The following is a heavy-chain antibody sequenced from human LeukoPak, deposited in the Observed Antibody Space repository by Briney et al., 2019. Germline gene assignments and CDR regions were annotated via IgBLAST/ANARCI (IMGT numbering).Heavy chain of an antibody. CDR1: GFTFSSYA. J-gene: IGHJ4*02. CDR3: ARDIIGGSGSYYNQFDY. D-gene: IGHD3-10*01. CDR2: ISYDGGNR. V-gene: IGHV3-30*04. Sequence: GRSLRLSCAASGFTFSSYAMHWVRQAPGKGLEWVAVISYDGGNRYYADSVKGRFTISRDNSKNTLYLQMNSLRAEDTAVYYCARDIIGGSGSYYNQFDYWGQGTLVTVSS.